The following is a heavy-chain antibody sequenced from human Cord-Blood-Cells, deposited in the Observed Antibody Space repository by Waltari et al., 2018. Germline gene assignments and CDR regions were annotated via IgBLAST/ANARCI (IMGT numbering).Heavy chain of an antibody. Sequence: EVQLVESGGVVVQPGGSLRLSCAASGFTLDDYAMHWVRQAPGKGLEWVSLISWDGGSTYYADSVKGRFTISRDNSKNSLYLQMNSLRAEDTALYYCAKAYSSGWYYFDYWGQGTLVTVSS. CDR1: GFTLDDYA. CDR2: ISWDGGST. V-gene: IGHV3-43D*04. CDR3: AKAYSSGWYYFDY. D-gene: IGHD6-19*01. J-gene: IGHJ4*02.